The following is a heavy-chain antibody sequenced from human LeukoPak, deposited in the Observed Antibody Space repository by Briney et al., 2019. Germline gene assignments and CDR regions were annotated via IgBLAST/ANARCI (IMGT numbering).Heavy chain of an antibody. CDR2: ISSSGSTI. V-gene: IGHV3-48*03. CDR1: GFTFISYE. J-gene: IGHJ4*02. Sequence: GGSLRLSCAASGFTFISYEMNWVRQAPGKGLEWVSYISSSGSTIYYADSVKGRFTISRDNAKNSLYLQMNSLRAEDTAVYYCARDSPMDDYWGQGTLVTVSS. D-gene: IGHD3-10*01. CDR3: ARDSPMDDY.